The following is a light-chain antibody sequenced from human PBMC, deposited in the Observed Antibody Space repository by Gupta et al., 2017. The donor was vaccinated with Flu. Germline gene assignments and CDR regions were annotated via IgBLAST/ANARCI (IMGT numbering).Light chain of an antibody. CDR2: SNK. J-gene: IGLJ3*02. CDR3: AAWDDSLNGWV. V-gene: IGLV1-44*01. Sequence: QSVLTQSPSASGTPGQRVTISCSASSSNIVSNTVNWYQQLPGTAPKLLIYSNKQRPPGVPDRVSGSESGTSASRASSGLQSEDEADYYCAAWDDSLNGWVFGGGTKLTVL. CDR1: SSNIVSNT.